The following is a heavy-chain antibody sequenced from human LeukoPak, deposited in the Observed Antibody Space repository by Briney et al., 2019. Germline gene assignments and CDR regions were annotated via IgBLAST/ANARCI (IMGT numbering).Heavy chain of an antibody. CDR3: ARDQVDSSVIYGMDV. J-gene: IGHJ6*02. CDR2: IIPIFGTA. CDR1: RGTFSSYA. V-gene: IGHV1-69*13. D-gene: IGHD3-22*01. Sequence: SVKVSCTASRGTFSSYAISWVRQAPGQGLEWMGGIIPIFGTANYAQKFQGRVTITADESTSTAYMELSSLRSEDTAVYYCARDQVDSSVIYGMDVWGQGTTVTVSS.